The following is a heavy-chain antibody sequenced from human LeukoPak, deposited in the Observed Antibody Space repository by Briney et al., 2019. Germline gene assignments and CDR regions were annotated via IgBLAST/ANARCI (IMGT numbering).Heavy chain of an antibody. CDR3: AREPRLNYYYGMDV. CDR1: GGTFSSYA. Sequence: SVKVSCKASGGTFSSYAISWVRQAPGQGLVWMGGIIPIFGTANYAQKFQGRVTITADESTSTAYMELSSLRSEDTAVYYCAREPRLNYYYGMDVWGQGTTVTVSS. J-gene: IGHJ6*02. V-gene: IGHV1-69*13. CDR2: IIPIFGTA.